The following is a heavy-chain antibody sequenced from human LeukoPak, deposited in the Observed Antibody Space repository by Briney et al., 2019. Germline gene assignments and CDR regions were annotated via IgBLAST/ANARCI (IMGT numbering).Heavy chain of an antibody. D-gene: IGHD1-26*01. CDR3: AKQWVDC. V-gene: IGHV3-23*01. CDR1: GFTFSNYA. CDR2: ISESGDTT. Sequence: GGSLRLSCAASGFTFSNYAMNWVRQAPGKGLEWVSSISESGDTTHYADSVKGRFTISRDNAQNTLYLQMNTLRAEDTALYYCAKQWVDCWGQGTLVTVS. J-gene: IGHJ4*02.